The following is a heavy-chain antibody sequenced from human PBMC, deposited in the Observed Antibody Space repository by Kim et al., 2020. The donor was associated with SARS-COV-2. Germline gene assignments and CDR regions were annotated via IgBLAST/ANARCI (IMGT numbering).Heavy chain of an antibody. CDR1: GYTFTGYY. CDR3: ARIGYGDYEEGY. CDR2: INPNSGGT. J-gene: IGHJ4*02. D-gene: IGHD4-17*01. Sequence: ASVKVSCKASGYTFTGYYMHWVRQAPGQGLEWMGRINPNSGGTNYAQKFQGRVTMTRDTSISTAYMELSRLRSDDTAVYYCARIGYGDYEEGYWGQGTLVTVSS. V-gene: IGHV1-2*06.